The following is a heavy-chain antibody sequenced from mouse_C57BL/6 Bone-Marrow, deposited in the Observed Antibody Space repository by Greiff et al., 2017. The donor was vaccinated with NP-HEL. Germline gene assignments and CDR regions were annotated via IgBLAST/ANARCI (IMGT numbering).Heavy chain of an antibody. CDR3: ARKEEIYYSYRTQDYAMDY. CDR1: GYTFTGYW. V-gene: IGHV1-9*01. CDR2: ILPGSGST. D-gene: IGHD2-1*01. Sequence: QVQLQQSGAELMKPGASVKLSCKATGYTFTGYWIEWVKQRPGHGLEWIGEILPGSGSTNYNEKFKGKATFTADRSSNTAYMQLSSLATEDSAIYYCARKEEIYYSYRTQDYAMDYGGQGTSVTVSS. J-gene: IGHJ4*01.